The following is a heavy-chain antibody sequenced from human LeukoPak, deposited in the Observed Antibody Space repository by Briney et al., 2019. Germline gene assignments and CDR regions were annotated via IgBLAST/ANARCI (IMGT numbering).Heavy chain of an antibody. CDR2: IIPILGIA. Sequence: SVKVSCKASGGTFSSYAISWVRQAPGQGLEWMGRIIPILGIANYAQKFQGRVTITADKSTSTAYMELSSLRSGDTAVYYCARGLIVVVPAAFDYWGQGTLVTVSS. CDR3: ARGLIVVVPAAFDY. J-gene: IGHJ4*02. CDR1: GGTFSSYA. D-gene: IGHD2-2*01. V-gene: IGHV1-69*04.